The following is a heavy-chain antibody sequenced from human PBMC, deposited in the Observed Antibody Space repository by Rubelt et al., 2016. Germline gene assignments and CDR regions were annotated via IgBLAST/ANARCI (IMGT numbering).Heavy chain of an antibody. D-gene: IGHD6-19*01. V-gene: IGHV1-18*01. Sequence: QVQLVQSGAEVKKPGSSVKVSCKASGGTFSSYAISWVRQAPGQGLEWMGWISAYNGNTNYAQKLQGRVTMTTDTSTSTAYMELRSLRSDDTAVYYCARDRTWLVPGLDAFDIWGQGTMVTVSS. CDR3: ARDRTWLVPGLDAFDI. J-gene: IGHJ3*02. CDR1: GGTFSSYA. CDR2: ISAYNGNT.